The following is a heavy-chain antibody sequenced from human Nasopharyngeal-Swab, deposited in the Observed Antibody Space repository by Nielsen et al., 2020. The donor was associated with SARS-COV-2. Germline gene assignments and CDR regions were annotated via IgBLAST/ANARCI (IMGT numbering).Heavy chain of an antibody. CDR3: ARTEVGANLFDY. CDR1: GYSISSGYY. J-gene: IGHJ4*02. CDR2: IYHSGST. D-gene: IGHD1-26*01. V-gene: IGHV4-38-2*02. Sequence: SDTLSLTCTVSGYSISSGYYWGWIRPPPGKGLEWIGSIYHSGSTYYNPSLKSRVTISVDTSKNQFSLKLSSVTAADTAVYYCARTEVGANLFDYWGQGTLVTVSS.